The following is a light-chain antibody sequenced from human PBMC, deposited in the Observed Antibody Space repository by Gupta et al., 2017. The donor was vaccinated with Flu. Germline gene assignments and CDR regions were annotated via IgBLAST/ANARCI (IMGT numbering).Light chain of an antibody. CDR1: QDVGNW. Sequence: PSSVSASVGDRVTTACRASQDVGNWLAWYQQKPGEVPKLLIYGASSLQRGVPSRFSGSGSGTDFTLTIRSLQSEDFATYYCQQSSSFPRTFGQGTRVEI. CDR2: GAS. CDR3: QQSSSFPRT. J-gene: IGKJ1*01. V-gene: IGKV1-12*01.